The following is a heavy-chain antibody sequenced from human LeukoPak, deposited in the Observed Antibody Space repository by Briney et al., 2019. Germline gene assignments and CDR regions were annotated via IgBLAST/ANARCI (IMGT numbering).Heavy chain of an antibody. J-gene: IGHJ2*01. V-gene: IGHV4-34*01. CDR1: GGAFSGYY. CDR3: ARGGGSGRLLGYFDL. D-gene: IGHD6-19*01. Sequence: SETLSLTCAVYGGAFSGYYWSWIRQPPGEGREWIGEINHSGSTNYNPSLKSRVTISVDTSKNQFSLKLSSVTAADTAVYYCARGGGSGRLLGYFDLWGRGTLVTVSS. CDR2: INHSGST.